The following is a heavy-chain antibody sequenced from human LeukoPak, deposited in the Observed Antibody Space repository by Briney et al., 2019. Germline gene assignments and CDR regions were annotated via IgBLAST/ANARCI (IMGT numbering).Heavy chain of an antibody. CDR2: INSRSSTI. Sequence: GGSLRLSCAASGFTFSSYSMNWVRQAPGKGLEWVSYINSRSSTIYYADSVKGRFTVSRDNAKNSLYLQMNSLRDEDTAVYYCAREPPRDDEAFDIWGQGTMVTVPS. CDR3: AREPPRDDEAFDI. J-gene: IGHJ3*02. D-gene: IGHD2-21*01. CDR1: GFTFSSYS. V-gene: IGHV3-48*02.